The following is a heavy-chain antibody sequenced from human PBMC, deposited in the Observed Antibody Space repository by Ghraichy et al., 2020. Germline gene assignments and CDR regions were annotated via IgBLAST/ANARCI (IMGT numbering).Heavy chain of an antibody. CDR3: ATDYDILTGYRSTSKFDY. D-gene: IGHD3-9*01. CDR2: ISGSGGST. J-gene: IGHJ4*02. Sequence: GGSLRLSCAASGFTFSSYAMSWVRQAPVKGLEWVSAISGSGGSTYYADSVKGRFTISRDTSKNTLYLQMNSLRAEDTAVYYCATDYDILTGYRSTSKFDYWGQGTLVTVSS. CDR1: GFTFSSYA. V-gene: IGHV3-23*01.